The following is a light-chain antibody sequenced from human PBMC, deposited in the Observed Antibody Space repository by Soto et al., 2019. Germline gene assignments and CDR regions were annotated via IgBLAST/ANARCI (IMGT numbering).Light chain of an antibody. CDR2: EVS. Sequence: QSVLTQPPCASVYPGQSVSISCTGTSSNIGAYKFVSWYQQHPGRAPRLIIYEVSKRPSGVPDRFSGSKSGNTASLTVSGLQPEDEADYFCNSYAGYVNFGYVFGTGTKITVL. CDR3: NSYAGYVNFGYV. CDR1: SSNIGAYKF. J-gene: IGLJ1*01. V-gene: IGLV2-8*01.